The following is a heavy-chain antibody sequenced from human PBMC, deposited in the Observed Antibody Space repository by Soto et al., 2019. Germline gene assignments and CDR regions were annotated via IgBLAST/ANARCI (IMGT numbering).Heavy chain of an antibody. CDR3: ARDGAAGLGTGYYSYMDV. V-gene: IGHV4-59*01. CDR2: IYYSGST. J-gene: IGHJ6*03. Sequence: LCLPWSVVGGTIGSFGWRRIRQPQGKGLEWIGYIYYSGSTNYNPSLKSRVTISVDTSKNQSSLKLSSVTAADTAVYYFARDGAAGLGTGYYSYMDVWGKGTTVTVSS. CDR1: GGTIGSFG. D-gene: IGHD3-9*01.